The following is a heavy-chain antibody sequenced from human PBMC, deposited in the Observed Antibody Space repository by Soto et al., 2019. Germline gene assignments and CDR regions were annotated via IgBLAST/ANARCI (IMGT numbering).Heavy chain of an antibody. CDR1: GFTFSSYT. V-gene: IGHV3-21*01. Sequence: EVQLVESGGGLVKPGGSLRLSCAASGFTFSSYTMKWVRQAPGKGLEWVASISSSYYIKYADSVKGRFTISRDNAKHSLYLQMNSLRAEDTAVYYCARGDVVVLTATSNFDYWGQGTLVTVSS. J-gene: IGHJ4*02. CDR2: ISSSYYI. CDR3: ARGDVVVLTATSNFDY. D-gene: IGHD2-21*02.